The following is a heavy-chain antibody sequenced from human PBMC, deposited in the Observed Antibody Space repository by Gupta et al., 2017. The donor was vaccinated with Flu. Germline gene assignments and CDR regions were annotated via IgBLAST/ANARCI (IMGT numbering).Heavy chain of an antibody. CDR1: HY. Sequence: HYWSWIRQPPGKGLEWIGYNYYSGRNFYNPSLESRVTISVDTSKNQVSLNLSSVTAADTAVYYCARVQSSGHPYYYYYMDVWGRGTPVTVS. V-gene: IGHV4-59*11. CDR2: NYYSGRN. J-gene: IGHJ6*03. D-gene: IGHD3-22*01. CDR3: ARVQSSGHPYYYYYMDV.